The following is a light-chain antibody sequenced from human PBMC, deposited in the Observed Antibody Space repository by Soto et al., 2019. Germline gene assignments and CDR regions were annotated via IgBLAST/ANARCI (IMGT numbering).Light chain of an antibody. Sequence: DSQMIQSPSTLFASVGDRVAITCRASQSISSWLAWYQQKPGKAPKLLIYKASSLESGVPSRFSGSGSGTEFTLTISSLQPADFATYYCQQYNTYSRTFGQGTKVDIK. CDR2: KAS. CDR1: QSISSW. V-gene: IGKV1-5*03. J-gene: IGKJ1*01. CDR3: QQYNTYSRT.